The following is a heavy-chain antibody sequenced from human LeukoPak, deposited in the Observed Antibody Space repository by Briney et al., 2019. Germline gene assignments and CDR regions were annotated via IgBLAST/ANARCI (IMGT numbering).Heavy chain of an antibody. D-gene: IGHD2-8*01. J-gene: IGHJ4*02. CDR2: INPNSGGT. Sequence: ASVKVSCEASGYTFTSYGISWVRQAPGQGLEWMGWINPNSGGTNYAQKFQGRVTMTRDTSISTAYMELSRLRSDDTAVYYCARGHAETPSSFDYWGQGTLVTVSS. CDR3: ARGHAETPSSFDY. V-gene: IGHV1-2*02. CDR1: GYTFTSYG.